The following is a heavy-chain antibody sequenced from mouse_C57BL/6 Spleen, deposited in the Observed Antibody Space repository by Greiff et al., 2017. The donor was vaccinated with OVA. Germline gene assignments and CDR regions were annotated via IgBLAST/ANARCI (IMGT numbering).Heavy chain of an antibody. CDR3: ARYYYGSPWFAY. CDR1: GYTFTSYW. Sequence: QVQLQQPGAELVKPGASVKLSCKASGYTFTSYWMQWVKQRPGQGLEWIGEIDPSDSYTNYNQKFKGKATLTVDTSSSTAYMQLSSLTSEDSAVYYCARYYYGSPWFAYWGKGTLVTVSA. CDR2: IDPSDSYT. V-gene: IGHV1-50*01. J-gene: IGHJ3*01. D-gene: IGHD1-1*01.